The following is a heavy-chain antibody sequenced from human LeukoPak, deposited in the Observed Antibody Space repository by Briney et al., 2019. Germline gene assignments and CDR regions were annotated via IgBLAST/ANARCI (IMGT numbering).Heavy chain of an antibody. D-gene: IGHD4/OR15-4a*01. CDR3: VRHDYDAGAPPYMDV. CDR1: SGSFSGHY. Sequence: SETLSLTCAVHSGSFSGHYCSWIRQPPGKGLEWVGEINHYGITNYNPSLKSRVTMSLDTSKTQFSLTLSSVTAADTAVYYCVRHDYDAGAPPYMDVWGKGTTVTISS. V-gene: IGHV4-34*01. J-gene: IGHJ6*03. CDR2: INHYGIT.